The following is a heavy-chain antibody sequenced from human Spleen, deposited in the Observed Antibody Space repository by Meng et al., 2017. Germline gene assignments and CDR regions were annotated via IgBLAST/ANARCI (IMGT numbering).Heavy chain of an antibody. CDR2: ISTSGSTR. D-gene: IGHD3-10*01. Sequence: GGSLRLSCAASGFTFSNYEMNWVRQAPGKGLQWVSYISTSGSTRYYADSVNGRFTISRDNAKNSLSLQMNSLRAEDTAVYYCARDKLLTNDAFDIWGQGTMVTVSS. CDR3: ARDKLLTNDAFDI. J-gene: IGHJ3*02. CDR1: GFTFSNYE. V-gene: IGHV3-48*03.